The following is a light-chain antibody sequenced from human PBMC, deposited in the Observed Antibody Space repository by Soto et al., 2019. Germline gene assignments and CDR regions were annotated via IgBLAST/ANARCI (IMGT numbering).Light chain of an antibody. CDR3: QQYYSTPPYT. Sequence: DIVMTQSPDSLAVSLGERATINCKSSQNILYSSNNKNYLAWYRQKPGQPPKLLIYWASVRESGVPDRISGSGSGTDFTLTISSLQAEDVAVYYCQQYYSTPPYTFGQGTKVEIK. CDR2: WAS. CDR1: QNILYSSNNKNY. V-gene: IGKV4-1*01. J-gene: IGKJ2*01.